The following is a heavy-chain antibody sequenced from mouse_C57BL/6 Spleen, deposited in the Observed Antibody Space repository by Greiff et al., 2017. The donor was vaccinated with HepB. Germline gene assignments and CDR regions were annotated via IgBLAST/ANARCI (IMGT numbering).Heavy chain of an antibody. Sequence: VKLQESGAELVKPGASVKLSCKASGYTFTEYTIHWVKQRSGQGLEWIGWFYPGSGSIKYNEKFKDKATLTADKSSSTVYMELSRLTSEDSAVYFCARHEVDYGSSLWYFDVWGTGTTVTVSS. J-gene: IGHJ1*03. D-gene: IGHD1-1*01. CDR3: ARHEVDYGSSLWYFDV. V-gene: IGHV1-62-2*01. CDR2: FYPGSGSI. CDR1: GYTFTEYT.